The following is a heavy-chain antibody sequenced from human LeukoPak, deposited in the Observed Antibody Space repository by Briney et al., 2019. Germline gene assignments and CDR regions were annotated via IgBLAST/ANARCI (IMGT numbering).Heavy chain of an antibody. V-gene: IGHV3-7*03. CDR3: ARAQYYYDSSRTTAGY. CDR2: ISPEGSDK. D-gene: IGHD3-22*01. J-gene: IGHJ4*02. CDR1: GFSFSGYW. Sequence: GGSLRLSCAASGFSFSGYWMRWVRQAPGKGLEWVANISPEGSDKYYKDSVKGRFTISRDNAKNSLYLQMSSLRAEDTAVYYCARAQYYYDSSRTTAGYWGQGTLVTVSS.